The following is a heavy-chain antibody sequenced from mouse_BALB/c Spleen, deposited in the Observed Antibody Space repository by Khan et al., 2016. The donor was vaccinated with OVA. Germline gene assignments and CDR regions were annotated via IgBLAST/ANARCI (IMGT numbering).Heavy chain of an antibody. CDR3: MKYGGYYFDY. J-gene: IGHJ2*01. CDR2: INADGSSI. V-gene: IGHV11-2*02. CDR1: GFTFSGFW. Sequence: EVQLLETGGGLVQPGGSRGLSCEGSGFTFSGFWMSWVRQTPGKTLEWIGDINADGSSINYAPSIKDRFTIFRDNDKHTLYLQMNNVRSEDTATYFCMKYGGYYFDYWGQGTTLTVSS.